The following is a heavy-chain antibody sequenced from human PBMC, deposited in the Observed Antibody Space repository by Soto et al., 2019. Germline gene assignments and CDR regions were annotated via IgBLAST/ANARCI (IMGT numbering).Heavy chain of an antibody. D-gene: IGHD6-19*01. Sequence: GGSLRLSCAASGFTFSSYGMHWVRQAPGKGLEWVAVIWYDGSNKYYADSVKGRFTISRDNSKNTLYLQMNSLRAEDTAVYYCASNIAVAVNDAFDIWGQGTMVTV. J-gene: IGHJ3*02. CDR2: IWYDGSNK. CDR3: ASNIAVAVNDAFDI. V-gene: IGHV3-33*01. CDR1: GFTFSSYG.